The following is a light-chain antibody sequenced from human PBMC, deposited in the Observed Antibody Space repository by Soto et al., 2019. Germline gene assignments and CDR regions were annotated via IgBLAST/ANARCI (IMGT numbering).Light chain of an antibody. J-gene: IGKJ3*01. V-gene: IGKV3-20*01. CDR3: QQYGSFT. Sequence: EIVLTPSPGTLSLSPGERATLSCRASQSVSSSYLAWYQQKPGQAPRLLIYGVSSRATGIPDRFSGSGSGTDFTLTISRLEPEDFAVYYCQQYGSFTFGPGTKVDIK. CDR1: QSVSSSY. CDR2: GVS.